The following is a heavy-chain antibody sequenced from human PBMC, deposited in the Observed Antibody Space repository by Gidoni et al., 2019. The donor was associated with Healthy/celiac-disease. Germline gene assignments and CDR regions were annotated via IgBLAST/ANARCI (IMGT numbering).Heavy chain of an antibody. J-gene: IGHJ4*02. V-gene: IGHV3-33*01. CDR1: GFTFSSYG. Sequence: QVQLVESGGGVVQPGRSLRLSCAASGFTFSSYGMHWVRQAPGKGLEWVAVIWYDGSNKYYADSGKGRFTISRDNSKNTLYLQMNSLRAEDTAVYYCARDGDYGDYRDYFDYWGQGTLVTVSS. CDR2: IWYDGSNK. D-gene: IGHD4-17*01. CDR3: ARDGDYGDYRDYFDY.